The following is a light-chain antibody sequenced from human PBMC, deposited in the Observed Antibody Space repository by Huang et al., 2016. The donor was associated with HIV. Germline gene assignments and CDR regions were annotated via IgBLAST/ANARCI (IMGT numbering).Light chain of an antibody. V-gene: IGKV1-39*01. CDR2: AAS. CDR1: QNIGRY. Sequence: DIQMTQSPSFLSASVGDRVTITCRASQNIGRYLNWYQQRPGKAPKVLIYAASSLQGGVPSRFSGSGSGTDFTLTISSLQPEDFATYYCQQSDTTPITFGPGTTVDLK. CDR3: QQSDTTPIT. J-gene: IGKJ3*01.